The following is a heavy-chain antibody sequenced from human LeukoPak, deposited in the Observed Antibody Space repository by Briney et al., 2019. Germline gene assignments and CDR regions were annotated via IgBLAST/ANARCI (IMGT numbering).Heavy chain of an antibody. CDR1: GGSISSGSYY. J-gene: IGHJ3*02. D-gene: IGHD3-16*01. CDR3: ARGLGDAFDI. V-gene: IGHV4-61*02. Sequence: SETLSLTCTVSGGSISSGSYYWNWIRQPAGKGLEWIGCFYTSGSTNYNPSLKSRVTISVDTSKNQFSLNLSSVTAADTAVYYCARGLGDAFDIWGQGTMVTVSS. CDR2: FYTSGST.